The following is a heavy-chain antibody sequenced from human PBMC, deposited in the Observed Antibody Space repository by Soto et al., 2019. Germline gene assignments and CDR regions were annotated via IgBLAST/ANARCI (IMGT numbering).Heavy chain of an antibody. J-gene: IGHJ4*02. Sequence: EVQLVESGGGLVKPGGSLRLSCAASGFTFSSYSMNWVRQAPGKGLEWVSSISSSSSYIYYADSVKGRFTISRDNAKNSLYLQMNRRRAEDTAVYDCARHIDFWSGYYIGYWGQGTLVTVSS. CDR2: ISSSSSYI. D-gene: IGHD3-3*01. V-gene: IGHV3-21*01. CDR1: GFTFSSYS. CDR3: ARHIDFWSGYYIGY.